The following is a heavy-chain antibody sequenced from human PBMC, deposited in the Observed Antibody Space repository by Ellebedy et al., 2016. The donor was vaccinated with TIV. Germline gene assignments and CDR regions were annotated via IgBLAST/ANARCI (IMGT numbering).Heavy chain of an antibody. CDR3: ARGGYRYGSVYFFDY. V-gene: IGHV4-39*07. CDR2: IYYSGNT. Sequence: MPSETLSLTCTVSDGSIISDSYYWGWIRQSPGKGLEWNGSIYYSGNTYNNPSLKSRVTMSVDTSKNQFSLELSSVTAADTAVYYCARGGYRYGSVYFFDYWGQGTLVTVSS. CDR1: DGSIISDSYY. D-gene: IGHD5-18*01. J-gene: IGHJ4*02.